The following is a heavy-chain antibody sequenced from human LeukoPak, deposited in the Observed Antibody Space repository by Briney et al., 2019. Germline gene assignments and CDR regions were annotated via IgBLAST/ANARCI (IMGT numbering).Heavy chain of an antibody. V-gene: IGHV4-34*01. CDR1: GGSFSGYY. J-gene: IGHJ4*02. Sequence: SETLSLTCAVYGGSFSGYYWSWIRQPPGKGLEWIGEINHSGSTNYNPSLKSRVTISVDTSKNQFSLKLSSVTAEDTAVYYCAKDGDGSSWYYFDYWGQGTLVTVSS. CDR2: INHSGST. D-gene: IGHD6-13*01. CDR3: AKDGDGSSWYYFDY.